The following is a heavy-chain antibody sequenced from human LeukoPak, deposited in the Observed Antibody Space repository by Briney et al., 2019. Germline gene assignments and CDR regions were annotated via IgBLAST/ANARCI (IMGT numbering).Heavy chain of an antibody. CDR3: ARDRAYAYDIRLVS. D-gene: IGHD3-9*01. V-gene: IGHV4-61*02. Sequence: PSQTLSLTCPLSGGSLTSDHSYEKSYWTWIRQPAGQGLEWIVRDFSDGGTNFNPSLQSRLPIPMDTSKNQYSLSLSPVTPADTAIYYCARDRAYAYDIRLVSWGEGLLVTVSS. CDR1: GGSLTSDHSY. J-gene: IGHJ5*02. CDR2: DFSDGGT.